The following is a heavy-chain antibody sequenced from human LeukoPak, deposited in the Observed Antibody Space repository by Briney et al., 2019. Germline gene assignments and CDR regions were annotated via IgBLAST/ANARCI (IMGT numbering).Heavy chain of an antibody. Sequence: GASVKVSCKASEYTFTGYYMHWVRQAPGQGLELMGWINPNSGGTNYAQKFQGRVTMTRDTSISTAYMELSRLRSDDTAVYYCARVWVVTAVMDVWGKGTTVTVSS. CDR2: INPNSGGT. V-gene: IGHV1-2*02. CDR1: EYTFTGYY. CDR3: ARVWVVTAVMDV. J-gene: IGHJ6*03. D-gene: IGHD2-21*02.